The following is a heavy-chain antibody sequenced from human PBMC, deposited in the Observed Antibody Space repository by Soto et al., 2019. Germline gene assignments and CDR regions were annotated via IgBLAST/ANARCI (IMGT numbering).Heavy chain of an antibody. Sequence: ASLKVSCKGSGYTFTSYYMHWVRQAPGQWLEWMGIINPSGGSTSYAQKFQGRVTMTRDTSTSTVYMELSSLRSEDTAVYYCARDGTCSGGSCYGNWFDPWGQGTLVTVSS. CDR3: ARDGTCSGGSCYGNWFDP. D-gene: IGHD2-15*01. V-gene: IGHV1-46*01. CDR1: GYTFTSYY. J-gene: IGHJ5*02. CDR2: INPSGGST.